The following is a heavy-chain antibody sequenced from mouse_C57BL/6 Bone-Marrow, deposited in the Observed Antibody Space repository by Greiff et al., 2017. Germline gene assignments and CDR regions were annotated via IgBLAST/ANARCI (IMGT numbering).Heavy chain of an antibody. CDR3: SSPISTVVATPFAY. CDR2: IDPANGTT. J-gene: IGHJ3*01. Sequence: VQLKQSVAGLVRPGASFNFSCTASGFTIKDTYMHWVRQGPEQGLEWVGRIDPANGTTKYAPKFQGRSPITPDPSSNTAYLQLSSLTTEDTAIYYCSSPISTVVATPFAYWGQGTLVTVSA. CDR1: GFTIKDTY. D-gene: IGHD1-1*01. V-gene: IGHV14-3*01.